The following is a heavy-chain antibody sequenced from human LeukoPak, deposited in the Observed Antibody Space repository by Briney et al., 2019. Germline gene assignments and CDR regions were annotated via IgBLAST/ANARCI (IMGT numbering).Heavy chain of an antibody. J-gene: IGHJ4*02. CDR2: ISYDGSKK. CDR1: GFTFSNYG. V-gene: IGHV3-33*01. D-gene: IGHD1-1*01. CDR3: ARERYTFDSDYFDY. Sequence: GGSLRLSCAASGFTFSNYGMHWVRQAPGKGLEWVAVISYDGSKKYYEESVKGRFIISRDNSKNTLHLQINSLRAEDTAIYYCARERYTFDSDYFDYWGQGTLVTVSP.